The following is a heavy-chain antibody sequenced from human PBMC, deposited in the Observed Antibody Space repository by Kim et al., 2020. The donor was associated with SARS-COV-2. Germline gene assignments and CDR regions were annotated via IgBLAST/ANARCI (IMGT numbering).Heavy chain of an antibody. CDR3: ARGQVAVAELSGN. V-gene: IGHV3-21*01. D-gene: IGHD6-19*01. J-gene: IGHJ4*02. CDR2: ISSSSSYI. CDR1: GFTFSSYS. Sequence: GGSLRLSCAASGFTFSSYSMNWVRQAPGKGLEWVSSISSSSSYIYYADSVKGRFTISRDNAKNSLYLQMNSLRAEDTAVYYCARGQVAVAELSGNWGQGTLVTVSS.